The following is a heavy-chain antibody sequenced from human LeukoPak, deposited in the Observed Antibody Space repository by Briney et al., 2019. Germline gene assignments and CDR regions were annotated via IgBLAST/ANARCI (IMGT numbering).Heavy chain of an antibody. V-gene: IGHV1-2*02. J-gene: IGHJ4*02. D-gene: IGHD6-19*01. Sequence: ASVKVSCKASGYTFTGYYMHWVRQAPGQGLEWMGWINPNSGGTNYAQKFQGRVTMTRDTSISTAYMELSRLRSDDTAVYYCARAFFSVAGRPLDYWGQGTLVTVSS. CDR1: GYTFTGYY. CDR2: INPNSGGT. CDR3: ARAFFSVAGRPLDY.